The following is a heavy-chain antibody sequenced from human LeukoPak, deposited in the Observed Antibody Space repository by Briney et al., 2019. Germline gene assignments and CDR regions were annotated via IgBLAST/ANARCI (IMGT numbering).Heavy chain of an antibody. CDR3: ARDLIWGSGSYSSTPGGLEADGMDV. Sequence: SETLSLTCTVSGGSISSYYWSWIRQPAGKGLEWIGRIYTSGSTNHNPSLKSRVTMSVDTSKNQFSLKLSSVTAADTAVYYCARDLIWGSGSYSSTPGGLEADGMDVWGQGTTVTVSS. CDR2: IYTSGST. CDR1: GGSISSYY. J-gene: IGHJ6*02. V-gene: IGHV4-4*07. D-gene: IGHD3-10*01.